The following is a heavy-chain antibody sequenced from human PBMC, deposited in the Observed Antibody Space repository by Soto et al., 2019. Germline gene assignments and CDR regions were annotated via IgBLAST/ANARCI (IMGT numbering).Heavy chain of an antibody. D-gene: IGHD1-26*01. J-gene: IGHJ4*02. CDR3: ARVYSGSYSDS. CDR2: IFLSGST. V-gene: IGHV4-4*02. Sequence: QVQLQESGPGLVKPSGTLSLTCAVSGGSIRSNNWWSWVRQPPGKGLEWIGEIFLSGSTYYSPSLKTRVTISVDKSKNQFSLKLSSVTAADTAVYYCARVYSGSYSDSWGQGTLVTVSS. CDR1: GGSIRSNNW.